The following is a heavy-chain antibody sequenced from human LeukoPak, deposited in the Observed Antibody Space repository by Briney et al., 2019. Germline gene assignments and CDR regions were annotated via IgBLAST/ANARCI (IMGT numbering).Heavy chain of an antibody. D-gene: IGHD3-22*01. CDR1: GFTFSSYS. V-gene: IGHV3-21*01. CDR3: ARDPPTYDSSGYYYDYYYYMDV. CDR2: ISSSSSYI. J-gene: IGHJ6*03. Sequence: GGSLRLSCAASGFTFSSYSMNWVRQAPGKGLEWVSSISSSSSYIYYADSVKGRFTISRDNAKNSLYLQMNSLRAEDTAVYYCARDPPTYDSSGYYYDYYYYMDVWGKGTTVTVSS.